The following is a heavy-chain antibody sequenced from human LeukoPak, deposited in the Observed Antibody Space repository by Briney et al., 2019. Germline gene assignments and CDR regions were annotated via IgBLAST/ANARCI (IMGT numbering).Heavy chain of an antibody. CDR3: TRDKGGSYSDY. D-gene: IGHD1-26*01. V-gene: IGHV1-46*01. Sequence: ASVKVSCKASGGTFSSYAISWVRQAPGQGLEWVGIINPSGGTTTYAQKLQGRVTMTRDTSTSTVYMELSSLRSDDTAVYYCTRDKGGSYSDYWGQGTLVTVSS. CDR2: INPSGGTT. CDR1: GGTFSSYA. J-gene: IGHJ4*02.